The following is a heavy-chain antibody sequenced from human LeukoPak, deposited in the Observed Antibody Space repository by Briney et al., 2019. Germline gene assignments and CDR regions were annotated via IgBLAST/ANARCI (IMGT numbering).Heavy chain of an antibody. CDR1: GITFSNAW. J-gene: IGHJ3*01. CDR2: IKHDASEI. V-gene: IGHV3-7*01. Sequence: GGSLRLSCAASGITFSNAWMTWVRQAPGQGLEWVANIKHDASEIYYVDSVKGRFTISRDNAKNSLYLQMKNLRAEDTAVYYCEGERGDAFDVWGQGTMVTVSS. CDR3: EGERGDAFDV.